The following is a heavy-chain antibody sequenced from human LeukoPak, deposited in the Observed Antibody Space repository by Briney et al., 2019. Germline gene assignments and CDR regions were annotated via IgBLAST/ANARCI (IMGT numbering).Heavy chain of an antibody. CDR1: RFTLSNYW. CDR2: IKQDESET. V-gene: IGHV3-7*01. D-gene: IGHD6-19*01. J-gene: IGHJ4*02. Sequence: PGGSLRLSCAASRFTLSNYWMSWVRQAPGTGLEWVANIKQDESETYYVDSVKGRFTISRDNAKNSLSLQMNSLRAEDTAVYYCARQRGSGCLDYWGQGTLVTVSS. CDR3: ARQRGSGCLDY.